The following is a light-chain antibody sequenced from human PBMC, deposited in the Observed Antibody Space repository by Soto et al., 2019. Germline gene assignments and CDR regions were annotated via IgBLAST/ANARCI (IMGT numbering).Light chain of an antibody. Sequence: QPVLTQPPSVSGAPGRRVTISCTGSSSNIGAGFDVHWYQQLPGTAPKLLIYGNNNRPSGVPDRFSGSKSGTSASLAITGLQAEDEGDYYCQSYDSSLNAPRVFGGGTKLTVL. V-gene: IGLV1-40*01. CDR1: SSNIGAGFD. CDR2: GNN. J-gene: IGLJ2*01. CDR3: QSYDSSLNAPRV.